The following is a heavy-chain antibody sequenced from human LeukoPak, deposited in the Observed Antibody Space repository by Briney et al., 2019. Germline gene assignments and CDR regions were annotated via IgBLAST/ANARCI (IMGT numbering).Heavy chain of an antibody. Sequence: ASVKVSCKASGYTFTSYYMHWVRQAPGQGLEWMGIINPSGGSTSYAQKFQGRVTMTRDTSTSTAYMELRSLRSDDTAMYYCATSGATVTTPPGYWGQGTLVTVSS. CDR1: GYTFTSYY. CDR3: ATSGATVTTPPGY. J-gene: IGHJ4*02. D-gene: IGHD4-17*01. CDR2: INPSGGST. V-gene: IGHV1-46*01.